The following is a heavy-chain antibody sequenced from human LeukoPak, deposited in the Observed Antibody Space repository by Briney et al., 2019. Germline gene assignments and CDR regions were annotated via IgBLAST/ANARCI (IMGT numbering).Heavy chain of an antibody. D-gene: IGHD3-10*01. CDR1: GFTFTSYW. CDR2: IKEDGSEK. Sequence: GGSLRLSCAASGFTFTSYWMSWVRQAPGKGLEWVANIKEDGSEKYYVDSVKGRFTISRDNAKNSVSLQMNSLRAEDTAVYYCARIYLKLASASWGQGTLATVSS. CDR3: ARIYLKLASAS. J-gene: IGHJ5*02. V-gene: IGHV3-7*01.